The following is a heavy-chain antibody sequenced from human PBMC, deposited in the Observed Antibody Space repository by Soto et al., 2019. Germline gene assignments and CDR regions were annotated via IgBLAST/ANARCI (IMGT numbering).Heavy chain of an antibody. CDR1: GGSISRRNYY. V-gene: IGHV4-39*01. J-gene: IGHJ3*02. CDR2: IYYSENT. CDR3: VSRTVTLFNAFDI. D-gene: IGHD2-21*02. Sequence: SETLPLTCTVAGGSISRRNYYWSWVRQPPGEGREWIGSIYYSENTYYNPSLKSRVTIYLDTSKNQFSLKLSSVTAADSAVYYCVSRTVTLFNAFDIWGQATMVTVSS.